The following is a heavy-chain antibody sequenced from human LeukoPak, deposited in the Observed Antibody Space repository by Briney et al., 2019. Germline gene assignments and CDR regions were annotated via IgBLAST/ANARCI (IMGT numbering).Heavy chain of an antibody. J-gene: IGHJ4*02. CDR1: GFTFSSYA. Sequence: GGSLSLSCAASGFTFSSYAMTWVRQAPGKGLEWVSSSRFTISRDNSKNTLYLQMNSLRAEDTAVYYCAKARSSWYDYFDYWGQGTLVTVSS. CDR3: AKARSSWYDYFDY. V-gene: IGHV3-23*01. D-gene: IGHD6-13*01.